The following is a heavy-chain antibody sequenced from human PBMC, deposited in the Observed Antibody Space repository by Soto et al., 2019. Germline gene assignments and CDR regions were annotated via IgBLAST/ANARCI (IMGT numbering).Heavy chain of an antibody. D-gene: IGHD2-15*01. V-gene: IGHV4-34*01. CDR3: ARRRGRERYFQH. Sequence: SETLSLTCTVSGGSISSYYWSWIRQPPGKGLEWIGEINHSGSTNYNPSLKSRVTISVDTSKNQFSLKLSSVTAADTAVYYCARRRGRERYFQHWGQGTLVTVSS. J-gene: IGHJ1*01. CDR1: GGSISSYY. CDR2: INHSGST.